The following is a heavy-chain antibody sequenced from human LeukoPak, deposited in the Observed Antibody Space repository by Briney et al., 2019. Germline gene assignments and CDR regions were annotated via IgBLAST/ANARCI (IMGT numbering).Heavy chain of an antibody. D-gene: IGHD1-26*01. J-gene: IGHJ4*02. Sequence: GGSLRLSCAASGFTFSSYWMSWVRQAPGKGLEWVANIKQDGSEKYYVDSVKGRFTISRDNAKNSLYLQMNSLRAEDTAIYYCANDGGDGSYVYWGQGTLVTVSS. V-gene: IGHV3-7*03. CDR2: IKQDGSEK. CDR3: ANDGGDGSYVY. CDR1: GFTFSSYW.